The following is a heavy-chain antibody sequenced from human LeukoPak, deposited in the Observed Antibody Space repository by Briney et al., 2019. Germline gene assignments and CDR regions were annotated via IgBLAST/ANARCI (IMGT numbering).Heavy chain of an antibody. J-gene: IGHJ4*02. CDR3: ARTLAVAGTGSFDY. CDR2: ISGSGGST. Sequence: GGSLRLSCVASGFTFSISSYAMHWVRQAPGKGLEWVSAISGSGGSTYYADSVKGRFTISRDNSKNTLYLQMNSLRPEDTAVYYCARTLAVAGTGSFDYWGQGTLVTVSS. D-gene: IGHD6-19*01. V-gene: IGHV3-23*01. CDR1: GFTFSISSYA.